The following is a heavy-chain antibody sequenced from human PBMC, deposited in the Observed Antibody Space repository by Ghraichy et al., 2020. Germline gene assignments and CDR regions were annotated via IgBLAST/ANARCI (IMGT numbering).Heavy chain of an antibody. CDR3: ARDSEGSGWYSQFDP. D-gene: IGHD6-19*01. CDR1: GGSISSYY. V-gene: IGHV4-59*01. Sequence: SQTLSLTCTVSGGSISSYYWSWIRQPPGKGLEWIGYIYYSGSTNYNPSLKSRVTISVDWSKNQFSLTLSSVTAADTAVYYCARDSEGSGWYSQFDPWGQGTLVTVSS. J-gene: IGHJ5*02. CDR2: IYYSGST.